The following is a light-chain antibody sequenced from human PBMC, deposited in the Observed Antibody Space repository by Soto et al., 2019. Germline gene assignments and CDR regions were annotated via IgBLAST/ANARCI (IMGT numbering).Light chain of an antibody. J-gene: IGKJ1*01. V-gene: IGKV1-33*01. CDR2: DAS. CDR1: QDISNY. CDR3: QQYNDYWT. Sequence: DIQMTQSPSSLSASVGDRVTITCQASQDISNYLNWYQQKPGKAPKLLNYDASNLETGVPSRFSGSGSGTEFTLTISSLQHDDFATYYCQQYNDYWTFGQGTKVDIK.